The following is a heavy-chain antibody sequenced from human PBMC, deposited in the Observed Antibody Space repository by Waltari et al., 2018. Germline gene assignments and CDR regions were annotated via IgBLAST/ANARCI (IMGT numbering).Heavy chain of an antibody. J-gene: IGHJ4*02. CDR2: IIPILGIA. V-gene: IGHV1-69*04. CDR1: GGTFSSYA. Sequence: QVQLVQSGAEVKKPGSSVKVSCKASGGTFSSYAISWVRPAPGQGLEWMGGIIPILGIANYEQKFQGRVTITADESTSTAYMELSSLRSEDTAVYYCARGISPHYYDSSGYGSFDYWGQGTLVTVSS. CDR3: ARGISPHYYDSSGYGSFDY. D-gene: IGHD3-22*01.